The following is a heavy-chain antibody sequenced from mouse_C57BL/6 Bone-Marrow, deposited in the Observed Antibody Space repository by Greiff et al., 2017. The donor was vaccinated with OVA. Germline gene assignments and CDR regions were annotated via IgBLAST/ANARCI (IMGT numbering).Heavy chain of an antibody. CDR3: ARSDGDPGAY. Sequence: QVQLQQPGAELVKPGASVKMSCKASGYTFTSYWITWVKQRPGHGLEWIGDIYPGSGSTNYNEKFKSKATLTVDTSSSTAYMQLSSLTSEDAAVYYCARSDGDPGAYWGQGTLVTVSA. D-gene: IGHD2-13*01. J-gene: IGHJ3*01. V-gene: IGHV1-55*01. CDR2: IYPGSGST. CDR1: GYTFTSYW.